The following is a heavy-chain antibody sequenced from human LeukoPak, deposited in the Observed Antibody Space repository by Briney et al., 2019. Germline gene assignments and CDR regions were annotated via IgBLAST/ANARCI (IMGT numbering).Heavy chain of an antibody. J-gene: IGHJ4*02. CDR3: ARGRLTVRGIRVPYYFDS. Sequence: SETLSLTCAVSGDSITNYYWSWIRQTPGEGPEWIGYIHYTGSTDYNPSLKSRVTISVDTSKTQFSLTLTSVTAADTAVYYCARGRLTVRGIRVPYYFDSWGQGTLVSVSS. CDR2: IHYTGST. D-gene: IGHD3-10*01. V-gene: IGHV4-59*01. CDR1: GDSITNYY.